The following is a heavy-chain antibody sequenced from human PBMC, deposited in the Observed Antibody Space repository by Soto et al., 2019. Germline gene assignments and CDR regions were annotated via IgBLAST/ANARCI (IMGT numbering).Heavy chain of an antibody. V-gene: IGHV3-23*01. Sequence: DVQLLDSGGGLVQPGGSLRLSCAASGFIFSNYVMSWVRQSPGKGLEWVSGISGRGDNTYYADSVKVRFTVSRDNSKNTLYLQMDSLRAEDTAVYYCAKTPLRVGPIDYWGQGTLVTVSS. D-gene: IGHD2-15*01. CDR1: GFIFSNYV. CDR3: AKTPLRVGPIDY. CDR2: ISGRGDNT. J-gene: IGHJ4*02.